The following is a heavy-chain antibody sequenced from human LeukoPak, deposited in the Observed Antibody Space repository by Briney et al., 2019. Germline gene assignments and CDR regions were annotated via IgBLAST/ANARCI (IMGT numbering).Heavy chain of an antibody. V-gene: IGHV3-13*01. CDR2: TGSGGDT. CDR3: ARAVAGTDEIDS. CDR1: GFSFSSYD. J-gene: IGHJ4*02. Sequence: PGGSLRLSCAGSGFSFSSYDMLWVRQATGKGLEWVSATGSGGDTYYAGSVKGRFTISRESAKNSFYLQMNSLSAGDTAVYFCARAVAGTDEIDSWGQGTLVTVSS. D-gene: IGHD6-19*01.